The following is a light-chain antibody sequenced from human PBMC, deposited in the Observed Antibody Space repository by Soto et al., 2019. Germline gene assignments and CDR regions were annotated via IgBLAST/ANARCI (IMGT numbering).Light chain of an antibody. CDR3: QQYYTYPLA. V-gene: IGKV1-8*01. Sequence: AIRMTQSPSSISAFTGDRVTIACRTSRPISTYLAWYQQKPGKTPTLLMYAASTLQSGVPSRFSGSGSATDFTLTISCLQSEDFATYYCQQYYTYPLAFGQGT. CDR1: RPISTY. J-gene: IGKJ1*01. CDR2: AAS.